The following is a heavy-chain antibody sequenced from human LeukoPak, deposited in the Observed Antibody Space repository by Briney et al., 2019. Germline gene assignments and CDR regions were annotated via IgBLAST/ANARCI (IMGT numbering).Heavy chain of an antibody. Sequence: PGRSLRLSCAASGFTFSSYGMHWVRQAPGKGLEVVAVISYDGSNKYYADSVKGRFTISRDNSKNTLYLQMNSLRAEDTAVYYCAKDLEGGWYQGYYYYGMDVWGQGTTVTVSS. CDR3: AKDLEGGWYQGYYYYGMDV. J-gene: IGHJ6*02. CDR1: GFTFSSYG. D-gene: IGHD6-19*01. V-gene: IGHV3-30*18. CDR2: ISYDGSNK.